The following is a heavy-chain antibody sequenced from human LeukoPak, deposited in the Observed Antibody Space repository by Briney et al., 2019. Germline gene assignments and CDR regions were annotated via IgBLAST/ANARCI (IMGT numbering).Heavy chain of an antibody. D-gene: IGHD3-22*01. CDR1: GFTVSSNY. CDR3: ARSPYETNTPDSYYFDY. V-gene: IGHV3-66*01. Sequence: GGSLRLSCAASGFTVSSNYMSWVRHAPGKGLEWVSVIYSGGKTYYADSVKGRFTISRDNSKNTLYLQMNSLRAEDTAVYYCARSPYETNTPDSYYFDYWGQGTLVTVSS. CDR2: IYSGGKT. J-gene: IGHJ4*02.